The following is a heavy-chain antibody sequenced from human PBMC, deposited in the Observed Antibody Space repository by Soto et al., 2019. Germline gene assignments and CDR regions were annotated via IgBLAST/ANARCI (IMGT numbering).Heavy chain of an antibody. CDR2: ISWNSGTI. D-gene: IGHD6-19*01. V-gene: IGHV3-9*01. CDR3: ARDYHSSGWPDAFDI. CDR1: GFTFDEYG. Sequence: GGSLRLSCGASGFTFDEYGMHWVRQAPGKGLEWVSGISWNSGTIGYADSVKGRFTISRDNAKKSLYLQMSSLRAEDTALYYCARDYHSSGWPDAFDIWGQGTMVTVSS. J-gene: IGHJ3*02.